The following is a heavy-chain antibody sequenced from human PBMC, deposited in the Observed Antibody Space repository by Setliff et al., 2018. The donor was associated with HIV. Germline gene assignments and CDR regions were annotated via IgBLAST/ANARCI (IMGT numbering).Heavy chain of an antibody. CDR1: GGSIINYL. Sequence: PSETLSLTCTVSGGSIINYLWHWFRQPPGKGLEWIGYIYSTGRTDYNPSLYSRLTISVDTSKNQVSLNLTSVTTADTAVYYCARELYGGNSRPFDYWGRGALVTVSS. CDR3: ARELYGGNSRPFDY. J-gene: IGHJ4*02. V-gene: IGHV4-59*01. CDR2: IYSTGRT. D-gene: IGHD2-21*02.